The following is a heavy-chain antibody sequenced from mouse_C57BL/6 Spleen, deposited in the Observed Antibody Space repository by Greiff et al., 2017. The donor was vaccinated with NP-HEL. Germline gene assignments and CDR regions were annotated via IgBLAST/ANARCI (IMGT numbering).Heavy chain of an antibody. CDR2: IDPETGGT. Sequence: QVQLQQSGAELVRPGASVTLSCKASGYTFTDYEMHWVKQTPVHGLEWIGAIDPETGGTAYNQKFKGKAILTADKSSSTAYIELRSLTSEDSAVYYCTSSPMITTYYFDYWGQGTTLTVSS. V-gene: IGHV1-15*01. CDR1: GYTFTDYE. D-gene: IGHD2-4*01. CDR3: TSSPMITTYYFDY. J-gene: IGHJ2*01.